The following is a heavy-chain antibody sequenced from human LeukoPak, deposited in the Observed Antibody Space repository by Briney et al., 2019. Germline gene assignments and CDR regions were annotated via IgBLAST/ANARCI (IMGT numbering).Heavy chain of an antibody. Sequence: PGTSLRLSCAASGFTFSTYAMHWLRQAPGKGLQWVAVMWYDGSHEYYADSVKGRSTISRDNSRNTLYLQMNSLRAEDTAVYYCARPSDGHYAQGGYFDYWGQGTLVTVSS. CDR1: GFTFSTYA. V-gene: IGHV3-33*01. CDR3: ARPSDGHYAQGGYFDY. CDR2: MWYDGSHE. D-gene: IGHD4-17*01. J-gene: IGHJ4*02.